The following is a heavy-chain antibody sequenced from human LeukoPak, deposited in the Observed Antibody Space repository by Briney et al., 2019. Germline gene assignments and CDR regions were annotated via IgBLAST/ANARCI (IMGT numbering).Heavy chain of an antibody. D-gene: IGHD6-19*01. CDR1: GFTFSSYA. J-gene: IGHJ4*02. CDR2: ISESGGTT. Sequence: GGSLRLSCAASGFTFSSYAMNWVRQAQGKGLEWVSSISESGGTTDYADSVKGRFTISRDNSKNTLYLQMNSLRAEGTAVYYCARQWLINGWGQGILVTVSS. CDR3: ARQWLING. V-gene: IGHV3-23*01.